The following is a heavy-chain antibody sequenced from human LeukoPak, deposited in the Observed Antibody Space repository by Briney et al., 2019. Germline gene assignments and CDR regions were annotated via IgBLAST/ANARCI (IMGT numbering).Heavy chain of an antibody. J-gene: IGHJ4*02. CDR1: GFTFSDYY. D-gene: IGHD6-6*01. CDR3: ARERAIASLRPYYFDY. V-gene: IGHV3-11*01. CDR2: ISSSGSNI. Sequence: PGGSLRLSCAASGFTFSDYYMSWIRQAPGKGLGWISYISSSGSNIYDADSVKGRLTISRDNARNSLYLQMNSLRAEDTAVYYCARERAIASLRPYYFDYWGQGTLVTVSS.